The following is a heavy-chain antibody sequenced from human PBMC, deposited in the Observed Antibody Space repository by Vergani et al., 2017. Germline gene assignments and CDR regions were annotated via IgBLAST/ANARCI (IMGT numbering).Heavy chain of an antibody. V-gene: IGHV1-2*02. Sequence: QVQLVQSGAEVKKPGASVKVSCKASGYTFTGYYMHWVRQAPGQGLEWMGWINPNSGGTNYAQKFQGRVTMTTDTSTSTAYMELRSLRSDDTAVYYCARGGYSYGMVEYYFDYWGQGTLVTVSS. CDR1: GYTFTGYY. CDR2: INPNSGGT. CDR3: ARGGYSYGMVEYYFDY. D-gene: IGHD5-18*01. J-gene: IGHJ4*02.